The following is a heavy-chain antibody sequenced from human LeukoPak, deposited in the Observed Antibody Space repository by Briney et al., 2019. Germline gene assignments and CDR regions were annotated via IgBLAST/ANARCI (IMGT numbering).Heavy chain of an antibody. D-gene: IGHD1-14*01. V-gene: IGHV3-23*01. Sequence: AGGSLRLSCAASGFTFSSYAMSWVRQAPGKGLEWVSAISGSGGSTYYADSVKGRFTISRDNSKNTLYLQMNSLRAEDTAVYYCAKVPTGMGAFDIWGQGTMVTVSS. J-gene: IGHJ3*02. CDR1: GFTFSSYA. CDR3: AKVPTGMGAFDI. CDR2: ISGSGGST.